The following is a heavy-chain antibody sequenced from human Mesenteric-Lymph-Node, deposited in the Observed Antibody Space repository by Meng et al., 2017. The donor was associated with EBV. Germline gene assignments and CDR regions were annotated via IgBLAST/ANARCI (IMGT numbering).Heavy chain of an antibody. V-gene: IGHV3-30-3*01. Sequence: QVQLVESGGGVVQPGRSLRLSCAASGFTFSSYAMHWVRQAPGKGLEWVAVISYDGSNKYYADSVKGRFTISRDNSKNTLYLQMNSLRAEDTAVYYCARVPMAVAATLDYWGQGTLVTVSS. J-gene: IGHJ4*02. CDR3: ARVPMAVAATLDY. CDR1: GFTFSSYA. D-gene: IGHD2-15*01. CDR2: ISYDGSNK.